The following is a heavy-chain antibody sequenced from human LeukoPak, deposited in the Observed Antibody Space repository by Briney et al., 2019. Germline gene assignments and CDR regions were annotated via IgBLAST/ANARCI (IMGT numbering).Heavy chain of an antibody. CDR3: ARVDQQLIY. D-gene: IGHD6-13*01. V-gene: IGHV4-39*07. CDR2: IYYSGST. CDR1: GGSISSSSYY. Sequence: SETLSLTCTVSGGSISSSSYYWGWIRQPPGKGLEWIGSIYYSGSTYYNPSLKSRVTISVDTSKNQFSLKLSSVTAADTAVYYCARVDQQLIYWSQGTLVTVSS. J-gene: IGHJ4*02.